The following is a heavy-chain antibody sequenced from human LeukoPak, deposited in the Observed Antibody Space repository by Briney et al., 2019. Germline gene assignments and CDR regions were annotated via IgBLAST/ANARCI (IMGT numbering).Heavy chain of an antibody. CDR3: ARVNIAARQSVSDGYDY. CDR1: GDTFSNFA. D-gene: IGHD6-6*01. Sequence: GASVKVSCKASGDTFSNFAISWVRQAPGQGLEWVGRIIATLDMSNHAQKFQGRVTITADKSTNTAYMELSSLRSEDTAVYYCARVNIAARQSVSDGYDYWGQGTLVTVSS. J-gene: IGHJ4*02. V-gene: IGHV1-69*04. CDR2: IIATLDMS.